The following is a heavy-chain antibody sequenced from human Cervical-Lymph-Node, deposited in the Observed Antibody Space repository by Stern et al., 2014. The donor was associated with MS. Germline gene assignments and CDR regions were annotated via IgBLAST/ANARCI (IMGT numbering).Heavy chain of an antibody. Sequence: VQLVESGGGLVQPGGSLRLSCAASGFTFSRYDMHWVRQASGKGLEWVSAIGTAGDTYYPGAVKGRFTISRENAKNSLYLQMNSLSAGDTAVYYCARATHSYGSGSYSFYYFYDMDVWGQGTTVTVSS. V-gene: IGHV3-13*01. CDR3: ARATHSYGSGSYSFYYFYDMDV. CDR1: GFTFSRYD. D-gene: IGHD3-10*01. CDR2: IGTAGDT. J-gene: IGHJ6*02.